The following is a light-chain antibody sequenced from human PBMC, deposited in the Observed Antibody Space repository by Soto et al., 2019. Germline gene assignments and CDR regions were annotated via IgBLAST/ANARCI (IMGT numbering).Light chain of an antibody. CDR2: DAS. V-gene: IGKV1-5*01. J-gene: IGKJ1*01. CDR1: QSISNG. Sequence: EIRMSQSPVALSAPIGDRVTTTCRASQSISNGLAWYQQKPGKAPKVLIYDASNLESGVPSRFSGSGSGTEFILSINSLQPDDFATYYCQHYGGMWAFGEGTKVDIK. CDR3: QHYGGMWA.